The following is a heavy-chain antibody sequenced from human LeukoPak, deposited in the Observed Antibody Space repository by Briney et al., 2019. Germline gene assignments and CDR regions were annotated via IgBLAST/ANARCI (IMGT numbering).Heavy chain of an antibody. V-gene: IGHV3-48*03. D-gene: IGHD5-18*01. J-gene: IGHJ4*02. Sequence: GGSLRLSCAASGFTFSSYEMNWVRQAPGKGLEWVSAISGSGGSTYYADSVKGRFTISRDNAKNSLYLQMNSLRAEDTAVYYCARAMGIQLWLPDYWGQGTLVTVSS. CDR1: GFTFSSYE. CDR3: ARAMGIQLWLPDY. CDR2: ISGSGGST.